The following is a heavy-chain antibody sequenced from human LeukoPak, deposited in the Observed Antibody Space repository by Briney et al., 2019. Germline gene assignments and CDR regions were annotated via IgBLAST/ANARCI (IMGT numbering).Heavy chain of an antibody. Sequence: SCKASGGTFSSYAMHWVRQAPGKGLEWVAVISYDGSNKYYADSVKGRFTISRDNSKNTLYLQMNSLRAEDTAVYYCARDQDFWSGYSDYWGQGTLVTVSS. D-gene: IGHD3-3*01. J-gene: IGHJ4*02. CDR2: ISYDGSNK. CDR3: ARDQDFWSGYSDY. CDR1: GGTFSSYA. V-gene: IGHV3-30-3*01.